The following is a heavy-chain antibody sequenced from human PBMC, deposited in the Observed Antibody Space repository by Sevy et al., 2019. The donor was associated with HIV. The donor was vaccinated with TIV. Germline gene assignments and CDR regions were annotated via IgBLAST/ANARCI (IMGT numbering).Heavy chain of an antibody. CDR2: ISSSSSYI. Sequence: GGSLRLSCAASGFTFSSYSMNWVHQAPGKGLEWVSSISSSSSYIYYADSVKGRFTISRDNAKNSLYLQMNSLRAEDTAVYYCARGLYYYDSSGYLYWGQGTLVTVSS. D-gene: IGHD3-22*01. V-gene: IGHV3-21*01. J-gene: IGHJ4*02. CDR3: ARGLYYYDSSGYLY. CDR1: GFTFSSYS.